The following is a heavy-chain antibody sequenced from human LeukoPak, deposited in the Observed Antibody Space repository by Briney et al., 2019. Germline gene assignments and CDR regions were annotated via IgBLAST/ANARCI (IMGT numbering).Heavy chain of an antibody. V-gene: IGHV4-4*07. J-gene: IGHJ3*02. CDR1: GGSISSYY. CDR3: ARDLDYGDCEYAFDI. D-gene: IGHD4-17*01. CDR2: IYTSGST. Sequence: PSETLSLTCTVSGGSISSYYWSWIRQPAGKGLEWIGRIYTSGSTNYNPSLKGRVTMSVDTSKNQFSLKLSSVTAADTAVYYCARDLDYGDCEYAFDIWGQGTMVTVSS.